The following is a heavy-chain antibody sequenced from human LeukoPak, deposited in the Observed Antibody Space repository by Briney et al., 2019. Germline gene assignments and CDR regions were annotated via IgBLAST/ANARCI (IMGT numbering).Heavy chain of an antibody. CDR3: ARARGYSYGSAFDY. CDR1: GGSISSGAYY. CDR2: ISHSGRT. D-gene: IGHD5-18*01. J-gene: IGHJ4*02. V-gene: IGHV4-30-2*01. Sequence: NPSETLSLTCTVSGGSISSGAYYWSWIRQPPGQGLECIGYISHSGRTYYNPSLKSRVTISVARSKNQFSLRLSSVTAADTAVYYCARARGYSYGSAFDYWGRGTLVTVSS.